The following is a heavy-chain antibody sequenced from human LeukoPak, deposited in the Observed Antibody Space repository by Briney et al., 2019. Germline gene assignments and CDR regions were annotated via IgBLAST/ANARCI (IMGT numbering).Heavy chain of an antibody. Sequence: WASVKVSCKASGYTFTGYYMHWVRQAPGQGLEWMGWINPNSGGTNYAQKFQGRVTMTRDTSISTAYMELSRLRSDDTAVYYCARDPVGPAAPGGDDYWGQGTLVTVSS. CDR3: ARDPVGPAAPGGDDY. D-gene: IGHD2-2*01. V-gene: IGHV1-2*02. J-gene: IGHJ4*02. CDR1: GYTFTGYY. CDR2: INPNSGGT.